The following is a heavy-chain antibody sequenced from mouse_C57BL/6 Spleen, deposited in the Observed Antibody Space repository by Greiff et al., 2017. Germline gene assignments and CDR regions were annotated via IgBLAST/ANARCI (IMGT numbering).Heavy chain of an antibody. CDR3: ARECTFDY. Sequence: QVQLQPPGAELVRPGTSVTLSCKASGYTFTSYWMHWVKQTPGQGLEWIGVIYTSDSYPNYNQKFTGKATLTVDTSSSAAYMQLSSLTSDVSAVYYCARECTFDYWGQGTTLTVSS. J-gene: IGHJ2*01. CDR2: IYTSDSYP. V-gene: IGHV1-59*01. CDR1: GYTFTSYW.